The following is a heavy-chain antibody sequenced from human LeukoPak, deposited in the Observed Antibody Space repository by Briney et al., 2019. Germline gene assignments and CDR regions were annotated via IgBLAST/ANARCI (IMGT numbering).Heavy chain of an antibody. Sequence: PGGSLRLSCAASGFTFRTYAMSWVRQVPGKGLEWVSGISGSGGSTPYADSVKGRFTISRDNSKNTLYLQMNSLRAEDTAVYYCAKSYYYYDSGRSYCGMDVWGQGTTVTVSS. D-gene: IGHD3-10*01. J-gene: IGHJ6*02. V-gene: IGHV3-23*01. CDR1: GFTFRTYA. CDR3: AKSYYYYDSGRSYCGMDV. CDR2: ISGSGGST.